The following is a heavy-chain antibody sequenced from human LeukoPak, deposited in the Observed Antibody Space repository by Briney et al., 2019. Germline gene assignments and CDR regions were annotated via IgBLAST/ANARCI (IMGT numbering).Heavy chain of an antibody. D-gene: IGHD2-21*02. CDR3: ASAYCGGTCYYCGMDF. J-gene: IGHJ6*04. V-gene: IGHV3-30*04. CDR1: GFTFSSYA. Sequence: PGGSLRLSCAASGFTFSSYAMHWVPQAPGKGLEWVAVISYDGSNKYYADPVKGRFPISRDNAKNTLYLQMNSLRADDTAVYYCASAYCGGTCYYCGMDFWGKGTTVTVSS. CDR2: ISYDGSNK.